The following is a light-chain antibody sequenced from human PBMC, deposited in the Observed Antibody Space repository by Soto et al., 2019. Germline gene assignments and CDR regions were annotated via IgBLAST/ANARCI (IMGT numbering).Light chain of an antibody. CDR1: QSIGRF. Sequence: DIQITHSPSSLSASVVDRVTITFLASQSIGRFLNWHQQKPGKAPNVLINVASTLRSGVPSRFSGSGSGTDFNLTINSLQPEDFATYFCQKSFTTPLNFGGGTKVDIK. V-gene: IGKV1-39*01. J-gene: IGKJ4*01. CDR3: QKSFTTPLN. CDR2: VAS.